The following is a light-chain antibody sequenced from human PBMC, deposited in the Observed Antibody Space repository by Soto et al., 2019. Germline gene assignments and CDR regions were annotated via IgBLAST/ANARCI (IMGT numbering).Light chain of an antibody. CDR2: GAS. V-gene: IGKV3-20*01. Sequence: EIVLTQSPGTLSLSPGERATLSCRASQSVSSYLAWYQQKPGQAPRLLIYGASSRATGIPDRFSGSGSGTDLTLTISRLEPEDFAVYYCQQYGRSPWTFGQGTKVEIK. CDR3: QQYGRSPWT. J-gene: IGKJ1*01. CDR1: QSVSSY.